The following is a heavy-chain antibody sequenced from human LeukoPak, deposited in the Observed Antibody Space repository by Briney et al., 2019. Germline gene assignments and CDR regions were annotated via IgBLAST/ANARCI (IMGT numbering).Heavy chain of an antibody. J-gene: IGHJ4*02. Sequence: PGESLKISCKASGYSFSIYWIGWVRQMPGKGLEWMGIIYPGDSDTRYSPSFQGQVTISADKSTTTAYLQWSSLEASDTAMYYCGRGADYYDTSGQVDYWGQGTLVTVVS. CDR2: IYPGDSDT. V-gene: IGHV5-51*01. D-gene: IGHD3-22*01. CDR1: GYSFSIYW. CDR3: GRGADYYDTSGQVDY.